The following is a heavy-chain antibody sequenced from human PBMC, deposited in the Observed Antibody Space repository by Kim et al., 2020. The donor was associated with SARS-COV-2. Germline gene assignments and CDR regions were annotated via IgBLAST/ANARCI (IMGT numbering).Heavy chain of an antibody. CDR2: IRSKTKNYVT. J-gene: IGHJ4*02. CDR3: IKSLGSSSDY. V-gene: IGHV3-73*01. D-gene: IGHD6-13*01. CDR1: GFTFSDSI. Sequence: GGSLRLSCAASGFTFSDSIMHWVRQASGKGLEWVGRIRSKTKNYVTAYAASVKGRFTVSRDDSKSTAYLQMNSLRAGDTAIYYCIKSLGSSSDYWGRGTLVTVSS.